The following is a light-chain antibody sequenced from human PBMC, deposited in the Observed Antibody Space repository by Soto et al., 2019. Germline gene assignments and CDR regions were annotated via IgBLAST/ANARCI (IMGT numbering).Light chain of an antibody. J-gene: IGLJ2*01. CDR3: SSNTTSSTMI. V-gene: IGLV2-14*01. CDR2: EVN. CDR1: SSDVGGYNY. Sequence: QSALTQPASVSGSPGQSVTISCTGTSSDVGGYNYVSWHQQHPGKAPKLMIYEVNGRPSGVSDRFSGSKPGNTASLTISGLQAEDGASYCGSSNTTSSTMIFGGGTKLTVL.